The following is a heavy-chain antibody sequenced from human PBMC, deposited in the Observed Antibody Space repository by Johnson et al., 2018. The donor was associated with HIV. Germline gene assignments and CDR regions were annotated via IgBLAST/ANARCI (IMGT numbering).Heavy chain of an antibody. Sequence: QVQLVESGGGVVQPGRSLRLSCAASEFTFSNYAIHWVRQAPGKGLEWVAVISYDGTNKYYADLVKGRFTISRDNSRNTLYLQMNSLRAEDTAVYYCARGFHSGSYYRGRAFDIWGQGTMVTVSS. CDR2: ISYDGTNK. J-gene: IGHJ3*02. D-gene: IGHD1-26*01. V-gene: IGHV3-30*04. CDR1: EFTFSNYA. CDR3: ARGFHSGSYYRGRAFDI.